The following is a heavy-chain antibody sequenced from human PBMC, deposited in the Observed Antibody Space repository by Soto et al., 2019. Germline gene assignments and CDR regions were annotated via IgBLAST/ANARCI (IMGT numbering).Heavy chain of an antibody. J-gene: IGHJ4*02. CDR3: AKDRPGYDFGY. D-gene: IGHD5-12*01. Sequence: AGVSLRVWWGAAVGKGSSYGMRWVRQAPGKGLEWVSAISGSGGSTYYADSVKGRFTISRDNSKNTLYLQRNSLRAEDTAVYYCAKDRPGYDFGYWGQGTLVTVSS. CDR2: ISGSGGST. CDR1: VGKGSSYG. V-gene: IGHV3-23*01.